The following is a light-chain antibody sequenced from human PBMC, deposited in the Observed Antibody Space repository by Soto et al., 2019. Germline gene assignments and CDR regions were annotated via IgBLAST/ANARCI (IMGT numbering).Light chain of an antibody. CDR2: EDN. Sequence: QSALTQPASVSGSPGQSITISCTGTSSDVGGYNLVSWYQHHPGKAPKLLIYEDNKRPSAISNRFSGSKSGNTASLTISGLQAEDEANYYCCSYAGSSSFVVFGGGTKLTVL. CDR3: CSYAGSSSFVV. CDR1: SSDVGGYNL. V-gene: IGLV2-23*02. J-gene: IGLJ2*01.